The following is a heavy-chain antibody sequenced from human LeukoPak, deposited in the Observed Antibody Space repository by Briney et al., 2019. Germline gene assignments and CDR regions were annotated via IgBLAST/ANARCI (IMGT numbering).Heavy chain of an antibody. CDR1: GGSISSSY. CDR3: ARQYCSGGDCYCDY. CDR2: IHHSGST. J-gene: IGHJ4*02. D-gene: IGHD2-15*01. V-gene: IGHV4-59*08. Sequence: SETLSLTCTVSGGSISSSYWSWIRQPPGKGLEWIGCIHHSGSTDYNPSLKSRVTISVDTSKNQFSLKLTSVTAADTAVYYCARQYCSGGDCYCDYWGRGTLVTVSS.